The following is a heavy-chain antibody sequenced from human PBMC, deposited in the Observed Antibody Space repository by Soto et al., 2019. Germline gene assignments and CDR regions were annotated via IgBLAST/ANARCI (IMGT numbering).Heavy chain of an antibody. CDR1: GFTFSDYY. CDR3: VRSGDNYNRLDY. J-gene: IGHJ4*02. Sequence: KPGGSLRLSCEGSGFTFSDYYISWIRQAPGKGLEWISYSSNSGTFSRYADSVKGRFSISRDNTKNLLYLQMNSLRAEDTAVYYCVRSGDNYNRLDYWGQGTPVTVSS. CDR2: SSNSGTFS. D-gene: IGHD1-1*01. V-gene: IGHV3-11*06.